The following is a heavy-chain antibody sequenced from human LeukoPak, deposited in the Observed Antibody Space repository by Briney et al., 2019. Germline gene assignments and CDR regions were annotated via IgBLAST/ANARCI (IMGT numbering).Heavy chain of an antibody. J-gene: IGHJ2*01. CDR1: GFTFSSYG. V-gene: IGHV3-30*02. CDR2: IRYDGSNK. CDR3: AKTETKNVTGWYFDL. Sequence: PGGSLRLSCAASGFTFSSYGMHWVRQAPGKGLEWVAFIRYDGSNKYYADSVKGRFTISRDNSKNTLYLQMNSLRAEDTAVYYCAKTETKNVTGWYFDLWGRGTLVTVSS. D-gene: IGHD1-1*01.